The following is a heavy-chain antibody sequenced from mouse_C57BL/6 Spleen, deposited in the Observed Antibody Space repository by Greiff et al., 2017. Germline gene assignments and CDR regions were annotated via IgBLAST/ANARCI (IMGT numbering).Heavy chain of an antibody. D-gene: IGHD2-4*01. CDR2: INPGSGGT. J-gene: IGHJ2*01. CDR1: GYAFTNYL. Sequence: VQLQQSGAELVRPGTSVKVSCKASGYAFTNYLIEWVKQRPGQGLEWIGVINPGSGGTNYNEKVKGKATLTADKSSSTAYMQLSSLTSEGSAVYFCARSPIYYEYGDGGFDYWGQGTTLTVSS. V-gene: IGHV1-54*01. CDR3: ARSPIYYEYGDGGFDY.